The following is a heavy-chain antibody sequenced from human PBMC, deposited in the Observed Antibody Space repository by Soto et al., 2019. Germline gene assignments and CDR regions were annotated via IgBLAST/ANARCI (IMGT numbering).Heavy chain of an antibody. Sequence: QVQLVQSGAEVKEPGSSVKVSCKASGGGNLRDYRTTWVRRAPGQGLEWMGGIIPKLGSANYAQNFQSRVTVNAEESTNTVYMELRSLRSDDTAVYYCARGGDGYNFGGVYWGQGTPVTVSS. J-gene: IGHJ4*02. D-gene: IGHD2-21*01. CDR3: ARGGDGYNFGGVY. V-gene: IGHV1-69*01. CDR2: IIPKLGSA. CDR1: GGGNLRDYR.